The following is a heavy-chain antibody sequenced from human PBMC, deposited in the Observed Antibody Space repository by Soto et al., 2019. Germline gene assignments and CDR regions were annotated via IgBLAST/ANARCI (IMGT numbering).Heavy chain of an antibody. J-gene: IGHJ4*02. D-gene: IGHD4-4*01. Sequence: EVQLLESGGGLVQPGGSLRLSCAVSGFTFSNYVMSWVRQAPGKGLEWVSAITGSGGTFYADSVGGRFTISRDNSKTTLYLQMNSLRAGDTAVYYCAKEAATCAFSTYEVFDYWGQGTLVTVSS. CDR2: ITGSGGT. CDR3: AKEAATCAFSTYEVFDY. V-gene: IGHV3-23*01. CDR1: GFTFSNYV.